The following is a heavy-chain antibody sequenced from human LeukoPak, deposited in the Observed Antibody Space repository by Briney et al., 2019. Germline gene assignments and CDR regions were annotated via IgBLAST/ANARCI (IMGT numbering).Heavy chain of an antibody. CDR1: GFTVSSNY. CDR3: AKDGGLWVSAHWGDS. D-gene: IGHD7-27*01. Sequence: GGSLRLSCATSGFTVSSNYMSWVRQAPGKGLEWVSVIYDSGTTYYADSVKGRFLIFRDTSKNTVDLQMNSLRAEDTAVYYCAKDGGLWVSAHWGDSWGRGTLVTVSS. V-gene: IGHV3-53*01. J-gene: IGHJ4*02. CDR2: IYDSGTT.